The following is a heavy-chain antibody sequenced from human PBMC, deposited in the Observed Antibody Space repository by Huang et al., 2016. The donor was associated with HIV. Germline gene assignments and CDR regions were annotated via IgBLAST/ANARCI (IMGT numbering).Heavy chain of an antibody. V-gene: IGHV3-7*01. CDR1: TFTFGAYW. CDR3: ATKTAGMDI. CDR2: IKQDESEK. J-gene: IGHJ6*02. Sequence: VESGGRSVQPGGSIKLSCVGSTFTFGAYWMSWVRKPPGKGLVWVANIKQDESEKYYVDSVKGRFNISRDNARKVLLLEMDDLRVEDTAIYFCATKTAGMDIWGQGTTVTVSS. D-gene: IGHD1-7*01.